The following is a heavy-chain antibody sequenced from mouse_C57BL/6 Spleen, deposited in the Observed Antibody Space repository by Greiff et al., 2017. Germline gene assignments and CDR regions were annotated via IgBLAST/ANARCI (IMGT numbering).Heavy chain of an antibody. CDR2: IYPGDGDT. V-gene: IGHV1-82*01. Sequence: QVQLQQSGPELVKPGASVKISCKASGYAFSSSWMNWVKQRPGKGLEWIGRIYPGDGDTNYNGKFKGKATLTADKSSSTAYMQLSRLTSEDSAVYFCARSLLRNYFDYWGQGTTLTVSS. CDR1: GYAFSSSW. J-gene: IGHJ2*01. CDR3: ARSLLRNYFDY. D-gene: IGHD1-2*01.